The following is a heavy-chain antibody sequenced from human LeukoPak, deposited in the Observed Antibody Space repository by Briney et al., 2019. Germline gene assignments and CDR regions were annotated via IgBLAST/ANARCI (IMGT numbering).Heavy chain of an antibody. CDR3: ARVDSSGYYSSHAFDI. J-gene: IGHJ3*02. CDR2: MNPNSGNT. D-gene: IGHD3-22*01. CDR1: GYTFTSYD. V-gene: IGHV1-8*02. Sequence: GASVKVSCKASGYTFTSYDINWVRQATGQGLEWMGWMNPNSGNTGYAQKLQGRVTMTRDMSTSTVYMELSSLRSEDTAVYYCARVDSSGYYSSHAFDIWGQGTMVSVSS.